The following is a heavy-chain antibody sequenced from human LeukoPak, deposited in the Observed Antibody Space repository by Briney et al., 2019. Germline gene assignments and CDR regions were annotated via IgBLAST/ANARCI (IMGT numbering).Heavy chain of an antibody. J-gene: IGHJ5*02. CDR2: IFPADSDT. D-gene: IGHD4-17*01. CDR1: GYSFTSNW. CDR3: AGRPMTAVQNWFDP. Sequence: GESLKISCKGTGYSFTSNWIGWVRQMPGKGLEWMGVIFPADSDTRYSPSFQGQVTISADKSISTAYLQWSSLKASDTAIYYCAGRPMTAVQNWFDPWGQGTLVTVSS. V-gene: IGHV5-51*01.